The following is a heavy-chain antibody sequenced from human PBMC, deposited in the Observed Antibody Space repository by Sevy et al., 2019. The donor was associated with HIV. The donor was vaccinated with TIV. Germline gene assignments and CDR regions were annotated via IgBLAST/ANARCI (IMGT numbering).Heavy chain of an antibody. CDR1: GFTFSSYW. J-gene: IGHJ5*02. CDR2: IKTDGSDT. Sequence: GGSLRLSCAASGFTFSSYWMHWVSQAPGKGLVWVSRIKTDGSDTSYADSVKGRITISRDNTKNTLYLQMNRLRAEDTAVYYCARRPTDQSGSYWFDPWGQGTLVTVSS. D-gene: IGHD1-26*01. V-gene: IGHV3-74*01. CDR3: ARRPTDQSGSYWFDP.